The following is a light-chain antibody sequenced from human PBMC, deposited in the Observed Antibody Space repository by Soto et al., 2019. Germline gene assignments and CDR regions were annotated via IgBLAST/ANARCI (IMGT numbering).Light chain of an antibody. J-gene: IGKJ2*01. Sequence: EIEMTQSPATLSVSPGDRATLSCRASQSISNQLTWYQKKPGQAPRLLMYDASTRATGIPARFSGSGSGTQFTLTISSLKSEDFAVYYCQQYIAWPYTFGQGTKL. V-gene: IGKV3-15*01. CDR1: QSISNQ. CDR3: QQYIAWPYT. CDR2: DAS.